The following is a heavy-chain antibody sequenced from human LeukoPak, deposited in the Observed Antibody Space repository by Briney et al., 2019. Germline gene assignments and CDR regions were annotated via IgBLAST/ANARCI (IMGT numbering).Heavy chain of an antibody. CDR3: ARGVRQLWSSDY. D-gene: IGHD5-18*01. CDR1: GFTFSDYW. CDR2: INEDGIKK. J-gene: IGHJ4*02. Sequence: PGGSLRLSCVVSGFTFSDYWMTWVRQAPGKGLEWVASINEDGIKKYYVDSVKGRFTISRDNAKNSLYLQMNSLRAEDTAMYYCARGVRQLWSSDYWGQGTLATVSS. V-gene: IGHV3-7*01.